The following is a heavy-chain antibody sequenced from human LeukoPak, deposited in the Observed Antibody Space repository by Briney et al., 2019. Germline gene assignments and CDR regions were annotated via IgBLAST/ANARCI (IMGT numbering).Heavy chain of an antibody. CDR3: AREEYNWNEAGAFDI. J-gene: IGHJ3*02. CDR1: GFIFSNYW. D-gene: IGHD1-20*01. Sequence: GGSLRLSCVASGFIFSNYWVSWVRQAPGKGLEWVAVISYDGSNKYYADSVKGRFTISRDNSKNTLYLQMNSLRAEDTAVYYCAREEYNWNEAGAFDIWGQGTMVTVSS. V-gene: IGHV3-30-3*01. CDR2: ISYDGSNK.